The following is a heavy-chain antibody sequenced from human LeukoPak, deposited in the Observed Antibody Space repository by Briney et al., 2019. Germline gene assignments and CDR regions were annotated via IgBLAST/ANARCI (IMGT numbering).Heavy chain of an antibody. D-gene: IGHD3-9*01. CDR2: ISGSGGST. CDR3: AKDLYYDILTGYWVFDY. J-gene: IGHJ4*02. CDR1: GFTISSTY. Sequence: PGGSLRLSCAASGFTISSTYMSWVRQAPGKGLEWVSAISGSGGSTYYADSVKGRFTISRDNSKNTLYLQMNSLRAEDTAVYYCAKDLYYDILTGYWVFDYWGQGTLVTVSS. V-gene: IGHV3-23*01.